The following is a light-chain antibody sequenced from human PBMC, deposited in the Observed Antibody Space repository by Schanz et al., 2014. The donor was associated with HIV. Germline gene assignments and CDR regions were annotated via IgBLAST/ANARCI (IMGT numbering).Light chain of an antibody. V-gene: IGLV2-23*02. Sequence: QSALTQPASVSGSPGQSITISCTGTSSDVGSYDLVSWYQQHPGRAPKLLISEVSKRPSGVSSRFSGSKSGNTASLTISGLQAEDEADYYCQSYDGTLKAVVVGGGTKLTVL. CDR1: SSDVGSYDL. J-gene: IGLJ2*01. CDR3: QSYDGTLKAVV. CDR2: EVS.